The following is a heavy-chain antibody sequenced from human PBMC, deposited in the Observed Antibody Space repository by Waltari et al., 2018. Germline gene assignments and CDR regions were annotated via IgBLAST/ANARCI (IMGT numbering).Heavy chain of an antibody. V-gene: IGHV1-69*01. CDR3: ARGTDSSGFLYYFDY. J-gene: IGHJ4*02. D-gene: IGHD3-22*01. Sequence: QVQLVQSGAEVKKPGASVKVSCKASGYTFTGYYMHWVRQAPGQGLEWMGRVNPIFGTANYAQKCQGRVTITTDESTSTAYMELSSLRSEDTAVYYCARGTDSSGFLYYFDYWGQGTLVTVSS. CDR1: GYTFTGYY. CDR2: VNPIFGTA.